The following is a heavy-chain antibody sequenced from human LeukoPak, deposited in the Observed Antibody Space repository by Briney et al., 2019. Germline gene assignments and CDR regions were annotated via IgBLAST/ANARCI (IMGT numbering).Heavy chain of an antibody. CDR3: ARDLHGSPDW. D-gene: IGHD2-2*03. CDR2: INTDGRTT. J-gene: IGHJ4*02. Sequence: GGSLRLSCAASGFTVGSNTMSWVRQAPGKGLEWVSLINTDGRTTTYADSVKGRFTISRDNAKNTLYLQMNSLRAEDTAVYYCARDLHGSPDWWGQGTLVTVSS. V-gene: IGHV3-74*01. CDR1: GFTVGSNT.